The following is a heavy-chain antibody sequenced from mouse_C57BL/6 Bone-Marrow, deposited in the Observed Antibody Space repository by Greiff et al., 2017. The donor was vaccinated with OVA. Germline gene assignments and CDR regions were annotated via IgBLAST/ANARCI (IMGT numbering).Heavy chain of an antibody. CDR2: SRNKANDYTT. V-gene: IGHV7-1*01. CDR1: GFTFSDFY. CDR3: ARAHYDYDGLDV. Sequence: DVKLVESGGGLVQSGRSLRLSCATSGFTFSDFYMEWVRQAPGKGLEWIAASRNKANDYTTEYSASVKGRFIVSRDTSQSILYLQMNALRAEDTAIYYCARAHYDYDGLDVWGTGTTVTVSS. J-gene: IGHJ1*03. D-gene: IGHD2-4*01.